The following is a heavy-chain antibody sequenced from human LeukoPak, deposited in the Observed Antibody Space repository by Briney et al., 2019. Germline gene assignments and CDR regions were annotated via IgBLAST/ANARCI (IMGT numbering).Heavy chain of an antibody. CDR3: ARGGYCSTSSCSYGMDV. V-gene: IGHV1-2*02. CDR2: INPATGGT. Sequence: ASVKVSCKASGYTFTNYYIHWVRQAPGQGLEWLGWINPATGGTNYAQKFQGRDTMTRDTSITTAYMALSRLTSDETAVYFCARGGYCSTSSCSYGMDVWGKGTTVTVSS. J-gene: IGHJ6*04. D-gene: IGHD2-15*01. CDR1: GYTFTNYY.